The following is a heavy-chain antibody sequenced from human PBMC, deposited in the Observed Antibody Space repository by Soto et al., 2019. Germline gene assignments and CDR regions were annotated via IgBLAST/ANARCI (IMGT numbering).Heavy chain of an antibody. V-gene: IGHV5-10-1*04. D-gene: IGHD6-6*01. CDR2: IDPSDSDT. CDR1: GYSFNSYW. Sequence: GESLKISCKGSGYSFNSYWISWVRQMPGRGLEWMGRIDPSDSDTRYSPSFQGQVTISAAKSLRTAYLQWTSLKASDTALYYCARTRSFTLGFYYDGMDVWGQGTTVTV. CDR3: ARTRSFTLGFYYDGMDV. J-gene: IGHJ6*02.